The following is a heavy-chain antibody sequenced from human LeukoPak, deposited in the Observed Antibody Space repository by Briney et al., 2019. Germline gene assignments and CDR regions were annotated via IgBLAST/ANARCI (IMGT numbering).Heavy chain of an antibody. D-gene: IGHD3-3*01. Sequence: SETLSLTCTVSGGSISSYHWSWIRQPPGKGLEWIGYIYYSGSTNYNPSLKSRVTISVDTSKNQFSLKLSSVTAADTAVYYCARDANYDFWSGPLDYWGQGTLVTVSS. CDR3: ARDANYDFWSGPLDY. V-gene: IGHV4-59*12. CDR1: GGSISSYH. J-gene: IGHJ4*02. CDR2: IYYSGST.